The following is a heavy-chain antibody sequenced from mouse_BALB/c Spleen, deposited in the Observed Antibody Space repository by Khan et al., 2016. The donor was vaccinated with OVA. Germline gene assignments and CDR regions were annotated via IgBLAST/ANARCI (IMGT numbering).Heavy chain of an antibody. D-gene: IGHD1-1*02. CDR2: IDPENGNT. Sequence: VQLQQSGAELVRPGALVKLSCKGSGFNIKDYYMHWVKQRPEQGLEWIGWIDPENGNTIYDAKLQGKANITADTSSNTAYLQLSSLESEATAVSYCARSWYSACFAYWGQGTLVTVSA. CDR1: GFNIKDYY. V-gene: IGHV14-1*02. J-gene: IGHJ3*01. CDR3: ARSWYSACFAY.